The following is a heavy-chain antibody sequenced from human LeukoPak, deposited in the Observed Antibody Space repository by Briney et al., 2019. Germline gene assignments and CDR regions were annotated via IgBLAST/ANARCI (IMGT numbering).Heavy chain of an antibody. CDR2: ISGSGGST. Sequence: GGSLRVSCAASGLTFSSYAMSWVRQAPGKGLEWVSTISGSGGSTYFAVSVKGRFTISRDNSKNTLYLQMNSLRAEDTAVYYCAKLPQYLLLGSGYYYMDVWGKGTTVTVSS. CDR1: GLTFSSYA. J-gene: IGHJ6*03. CDR3: AKLPQYLLLGSGYYYMDV. V-gene: IGHV3-23*01. D-gene: IGHD3-10*01.